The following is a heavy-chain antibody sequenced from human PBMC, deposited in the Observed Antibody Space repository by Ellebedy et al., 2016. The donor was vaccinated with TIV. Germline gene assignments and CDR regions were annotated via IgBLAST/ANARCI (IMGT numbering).Heavy chain of an antibody. J-gene: IGHJ4*02. CDR2: IYYSGST. Sequence: MPSETLSLTCTVSGGSISSGGYYWSWIRQHPGKGLEWIGYIYYSGSTYYNPSLKSRVTISVDTSKNQFSLKLSSVTAADTAVYYCARVATTGSNWAADYWGQGTLVTVSS. V-gene: IGHV4-31*03. D-gene: IGHD5-12*01. CDR3: ARVATTGSNWAADY. CDR1: GGSISSGGYY.